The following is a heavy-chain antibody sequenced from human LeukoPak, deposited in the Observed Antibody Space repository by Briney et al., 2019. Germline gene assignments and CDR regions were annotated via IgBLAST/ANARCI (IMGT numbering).Heavy chain of an antibody. CDR3: AIVVVTDTNFDY. Sequence: GASVKVSCKTSGYTFTGYYMHWVRQAPGQGLEWMGWINPNSGGTNYAQKFQGRVAMTRDTSISTAYMELSRLRSDDTAVYYCAIVVVTDTNFDYWGQGTLVTVSS. CDR2: INPNSGGT. D-gene: IGHD3-22*01. V-gene: IGHV1-2*02. CDR1: GYTFTGYY. J-gene: IGHJ4*02.